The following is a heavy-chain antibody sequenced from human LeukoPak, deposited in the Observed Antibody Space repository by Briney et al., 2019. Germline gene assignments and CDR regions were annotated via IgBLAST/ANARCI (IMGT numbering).Heavy chain of an antibody. CDR1: GFTFSSYA. J-gene: IGHJ4*02. V-gene: IGHV3-30-3*01. CDR2: ISYDGSNK. D-gene: IGHD3-10*01. CDR3: ARDPVTRYGSGSYLDY. Sequence: GGSLRLSCAASGFTFSSYAMHWVRQAPGKGLEWVAVISYDGSNKYYADSVKGRFTISRDNSKNTLYLQMNSLRAEDTAVYYCARDPVTRYGSGSYLDYWGQGTLVTVSS.